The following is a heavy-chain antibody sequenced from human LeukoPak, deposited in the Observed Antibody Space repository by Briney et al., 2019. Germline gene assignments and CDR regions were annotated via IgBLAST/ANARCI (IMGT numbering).Heavy chain of an antibody. CDR2: ISYDGSNK. CDR3: ARDKRLLLMVDY. V-gene: IGHV3-30*03. CDR1: GFTVSGYY. Sequence: GGSLRLSCAASGFTVSGYYMSWVRQAPGKGLEWVAVISYDGSNKYYADSVKGRFTISRDNSKNTLYLQMNSLRAEDTAVYYCARDKRLLLMVDYWGQGTLVTVSS. J-gene: IGHJ4*02. D-gene: IGHD2-15*01.